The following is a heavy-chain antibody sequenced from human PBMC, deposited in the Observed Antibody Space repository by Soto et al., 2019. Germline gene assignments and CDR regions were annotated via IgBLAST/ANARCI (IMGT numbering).Heavy chain of an antibody. CDR2: MSYEGSNK. D-gene: IGHD3-10*01. V-gene: IGHV3-30*18. J-gene: IGHJ4*02. CDR1: GYTLGNYG. CDR3: VKYFDASSISMVRGVISGGGPFDY. Sequence: SVGLSCAASGYTLGNYGMHWGRQGPGKGKEWEAVMSYEGSNKYYADSVKGRFTISRDNSKNTLYLQMNSLRAEDTAVYYCVKYFDASSISMVRGVISGGGPFDYWGQGT.